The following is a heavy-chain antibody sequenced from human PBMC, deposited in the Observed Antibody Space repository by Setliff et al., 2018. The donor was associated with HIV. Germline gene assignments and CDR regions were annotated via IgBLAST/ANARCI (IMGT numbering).Heavy chain of an antibody. CDR3: ARDPYCSGDGCFRYYHN. CDR2: IYSSGKT. CDR1: NVSINSYY. D-gene: IGHD2-15*01. V-gene: IGHV4-4*07. Sequence: KASETLSLTCTVSNVSINSYYWSWIRQPPGRALEWVGRIYSSGKTNYNPSLKSRLKMSIDTSKNQFSLMLNSVTAADTAVYFCARDPYCSGDGCFRYYHNWGRGTLGTVSS. J-gene: IGHJ1*01.